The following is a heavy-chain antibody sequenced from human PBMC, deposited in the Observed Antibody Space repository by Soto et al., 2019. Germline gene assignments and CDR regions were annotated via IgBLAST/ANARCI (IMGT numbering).Heavy chain of an antibody. V-gene: IGHV3-23*01. CDR3: AKDSTVVYYYDSSGWDAFDI. Sequence: EVQLLESGGGLVQPGGSLRLSCAASGFTFSSYAMSWVRQAPGKGLEWVSAISGSGGSTYYADSVKGRFTISRDNSKNTLYLQMNSLRAEDTAVYYCAKDSTVVYYYDSSGWDAFDIWGQGTMVTVSS. D-gene: IGHD3-22*01. CDR1: GFTFSSYA. CDR2: ISGSGGST. J-gene: IGHJ3*02.